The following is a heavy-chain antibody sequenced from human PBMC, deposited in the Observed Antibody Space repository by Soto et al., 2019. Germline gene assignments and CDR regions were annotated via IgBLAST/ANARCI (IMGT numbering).Heavy chain of an antibody. CDR1: GGSSGGYY. J-gene: IGHJ4*02. CDR2: IYYSGST. Sequence: PSETQSLTSSVAGGSSGGYYWSWIRQPPGKGLEWIGYIYYSGSTNYNPSLKSRVTISVDTSKNQFSLKLSSVTAADTAVYYCARDRWGDSLPYSWGQGTLVTVSS. D-gene: IGHD3-16*01. V-gene: IGHV4-59*01. CDR3: ARDRWGDSLPYS.